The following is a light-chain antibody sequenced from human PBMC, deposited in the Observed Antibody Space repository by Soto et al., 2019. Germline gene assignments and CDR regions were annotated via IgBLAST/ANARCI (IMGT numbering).Light chain of an antibody. Sequence: QSALTQPASVSGSPGQSITISCTGTSSDVGGYHYVSWYQQHPGKAPKLMIYDVSNRPSGVSNRFSGSKSGNTSSLPISGLQAEDEADYYCSSYTSSSTFGYVFGTGTKLTVL. CDR3: SSYTSSSTFGYV. CDR2: DVS. CDR1: SSDVGGYHY. J-gene: IGLJ1*01. V-gene: IGLV2-14*01.